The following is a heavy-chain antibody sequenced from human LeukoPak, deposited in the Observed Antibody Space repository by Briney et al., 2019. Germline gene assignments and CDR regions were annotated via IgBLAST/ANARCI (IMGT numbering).Heavy chain of an antibody. V-gene: IGHV3-23*01. CDR1: GLTQSCLP. J-gene: IGHJ4*02. CDR2: IRDSGCST. Sequence: GGPVTLSDSASGLTQSCLPMMWEPPAPGKGREGVLAIRDSGCSTYSADSEKGRFTISRVNSKNTLYLQMTSVRAEETAGYYCAKDWGSSTSCYNYWGQGTLVTVSS. D-gene: IGHD2-2*02. CDR3: AKDWGSSTSCYNY.